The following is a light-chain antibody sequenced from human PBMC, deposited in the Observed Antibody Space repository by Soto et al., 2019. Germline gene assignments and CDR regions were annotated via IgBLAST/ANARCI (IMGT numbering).Light chain of an antibody. V-gene: IGKV3-11*01. Sequence: EIVLTQSPAILSLSPGERATLSCRASQSVSSYLAWYQQKPGQAPRLLIYDASNRATGIPARFSGSGSGTDFTLTISSLEPEDFAVYYCQQRSNWPPMYTFGQGTKVE. CDR3: QQRSNWPPMYT. CDR1: QSVSSY. CDR2: DAS. J-gene: IGKJ2*01.